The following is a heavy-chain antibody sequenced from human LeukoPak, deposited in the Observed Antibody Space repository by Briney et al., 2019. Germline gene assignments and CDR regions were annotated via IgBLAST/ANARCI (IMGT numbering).Heavy chain of an antibody. D-gene: IGHD3-10*01. CDR3: ASLWFGELFHDAFDI. J-gene: IGHJ3*02. V-gene: IGHV3-20*04. Sequence: PGGSLRLSCAASGFTFDDYGMSWVRQAPGKGLEWVSGINWNGGSTGYADSVKGRFTISRDNAKNSLYLQMNSLRAEDTALYYCASLWFGELFHDAFDIWGQGTMVTVSS. CDR2: INWNGGST. CDR1: GFTFDDYG.